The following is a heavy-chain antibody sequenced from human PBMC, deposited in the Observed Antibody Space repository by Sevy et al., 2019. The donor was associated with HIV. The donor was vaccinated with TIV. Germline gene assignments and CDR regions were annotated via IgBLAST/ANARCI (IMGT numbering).Heavy chain of an antibody. Sequence: GGSLRRSCTASGFTFSSYSMNWVRQAPGKGLEWVSSISFSSNYIYYADSVRGRFTISRDNAKNSLYLHMDSLRDEDTALYYCARDDIVARDYFDFWGQGTLVTVSS. CDR1: GFTFSSYS. CDR3: ARDDIVARDYFDF. J-gene: IGHJ4*02. D-gene: IGHD2-15*01. V-gene: IGHV3-21*01. CDR2: ISFSSNYI.